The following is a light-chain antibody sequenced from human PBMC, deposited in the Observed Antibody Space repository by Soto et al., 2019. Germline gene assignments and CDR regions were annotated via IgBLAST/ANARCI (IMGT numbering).Light chain of an antibody. Sequence: EIVLTQSPGTLSLSPGERATLSCRASQSVSNSYLAWYQQKPGQAPRLLIYGASSRATGIPDRFSGSGSGTAFTLTISRLAPEDFAVFYCQQYGSSLFPFGPGTKVDIK. CDR1: QSVSNSY. V-gene: IGKV3-20*01. J-gene: IGKJ3*01. CDR3: QQYGSSLFP. CDR2: GAS.